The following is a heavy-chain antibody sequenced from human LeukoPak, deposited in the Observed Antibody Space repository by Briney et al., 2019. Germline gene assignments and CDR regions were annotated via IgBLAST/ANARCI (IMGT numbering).Heavy chain of an antibody. CDR3: AKSTRAVMAMMDI. Sequence: AGWSLRLSCAASGFTFSSYGMHWVRQAPGEGLEWVAFIRYDGSNKYYADSVKGRFTISRDNSKNTLYLQMNSLRAEDTAVYFCAKSTRAVMAMMDIWGKGTTVTVSS. CDR2: IRYDGSNK. V-gene: IGHV3-30*02. CDR1: GFTFSSYG. D-gene: IGHD3-16*01. J-gene: IGHJ6*04.